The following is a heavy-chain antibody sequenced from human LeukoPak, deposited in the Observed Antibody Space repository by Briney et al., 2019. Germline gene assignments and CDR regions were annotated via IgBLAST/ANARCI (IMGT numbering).Heavy chain of an antibody. Sequence: ASVKVSCKVSGYTLTELSMHWVRQAPGKGLEWMGGFDPEDGETIYAQKFQGRVTMTEDTSTDTAYMELSSLRSEDTAVYYCARDPTYYDILTGAFNYYYGMDVWGQGTTVTVSS. CDR3: ARDPTYYDILTGAFNYYYGMDV. CDR1: GYTLTELS. D-gene: IGHD3-9*01. V-gene: IGHV1-24*01. CDR2: FDPEDGET. J-gene: IGHJ6*02.